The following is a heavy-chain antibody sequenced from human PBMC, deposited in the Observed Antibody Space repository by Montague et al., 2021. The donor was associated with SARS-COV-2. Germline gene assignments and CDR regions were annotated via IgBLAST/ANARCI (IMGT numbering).Heavy chain of an antibody. CDR2: IYYGGST. J-gene: IGHJ2*01. CDR3: ARSDLSVIVLVVYATRGGYFDL. V-gene: IGHV4-39*07. Sequence: SETLSLTYTVSGGSISSSSYYWGWIRQPPGKGLEWIGSIYYGGSTYYNPSLKSQVTISVDTSKNQFSLKLSSVTAADTAVYYCARSDLSVIVLVVYATRGGYFDLWGRGTLVTVSS. D-gene: IGHD2-8*02. CDR1: GGSISSSSYY.